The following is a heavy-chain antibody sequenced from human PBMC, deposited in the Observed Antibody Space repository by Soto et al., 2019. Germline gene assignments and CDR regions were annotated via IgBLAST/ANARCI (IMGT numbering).Heavy chain of an antibody. CDR1: GFTFSSYA. J-gene: IGHJ5*02. V-gene: IGHV3-23*01. D-gene: IGHD3-3*01. CDR3: AKDGKPMDYDFWSGYYIVGTNCFDP. Sequence: EVQLLESGGGLVQPGGSLRLSCAASGFTFSSYAMSWVRQAPGKGLEWVSAISGSGGSTYYADSVKGRFTISRDNSKNTLYLQINSLRAEDTAVYYCAKDGKPMDYDFWSGYYIVGTNCFDPWGQGTLVTVSS. CDR2: ISGSGGST.